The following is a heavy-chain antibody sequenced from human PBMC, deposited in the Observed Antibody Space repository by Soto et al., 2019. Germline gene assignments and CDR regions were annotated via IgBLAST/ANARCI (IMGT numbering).Heavy chain of an antibody. CDR1: GYTFTSYG. D-gene: IGHD5-18*01. Sequence: QVQLVQSGAEVKKPGASVKVSCKTSGYTFTSYGFSWVRQAPGQGLEWMGWISAYNGNTNYAQKLQGRVTMTPDTSTSTAYMELRSRRSDDTAVYYCAAPLSYSYGLDYWGQGTLVTVSS. CDR3: AAPLSYSYGLDY. CDR2: ISAYNGNT. J-gene: IGHJ4*02. V-gene: IGHV1-18*01.